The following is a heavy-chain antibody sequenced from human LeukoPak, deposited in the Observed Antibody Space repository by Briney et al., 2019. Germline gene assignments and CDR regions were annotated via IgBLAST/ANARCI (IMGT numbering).Heavy chain of an antibody. CDR3: AKEPSYIWGSYRYTDYFDY. V-gene: IGHV3-21*01. CDR2: ISSSSSYI. D-gene: IGHD3-16*02. Sequence: GGSLRLSCAASGFTFSTYSMNWVRQAPGKGLEWVSSISSSSSYIYYADSVKGRFTISRDNAKNSLYLQMNSLRAEDTALYYCAKEPSYIWGSYRYTDYFDYWGQGTLVTVSS. J-gene: IGHJ4*02. CDR1: GFTFSTYS.